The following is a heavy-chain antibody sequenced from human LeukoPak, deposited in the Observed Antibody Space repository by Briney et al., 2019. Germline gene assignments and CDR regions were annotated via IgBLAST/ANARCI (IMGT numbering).Heavy chain of an antibody. D-gene: IGHD7-27*01. CDR2: IYSGGST. Sequence: GGSLRLSCAASGFTVSSNYMSWVRQAPGKGLEWVSVIYSGGSTYYADSVKGRFTISRDNSKNTLYLQMNSLIAEDTAVYYCARGRTGESDYFDYWGQGTLVTVSS. J-gene: IGHJ4*02. CDR1: GFTVSSNY. CDR3: ARGRTGESDYFDY. V-gene: IGHV3-53*01.